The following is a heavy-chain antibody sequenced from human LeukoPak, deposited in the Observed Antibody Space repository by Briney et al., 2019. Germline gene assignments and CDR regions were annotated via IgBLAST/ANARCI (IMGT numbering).Heavy chain of an antibody. J-gene: IGHJ5*02. CDR2: IYTSGST. CDR1: GGSISSGSYY. V-gene: IGHV4-61*02. D-gene: IGHD2-21*02. Sequence: SETLSLTCTVSGGSISSGSYYWSWIRQPAGKGLEWIGRIYTSGSTNYNPSLKSRVTISVDTSKNQFSLKLSSVTAADTAVYYCARDAVHPGYCGGDCPRWRFVPWGQGTLVTVSS. CDR3: ARDAVHPGYCGGDCPRWRFVP.